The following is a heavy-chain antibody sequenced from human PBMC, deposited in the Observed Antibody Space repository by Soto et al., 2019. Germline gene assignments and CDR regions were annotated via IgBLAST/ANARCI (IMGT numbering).Heavy chain of an antibody. CDR1: GYTFTGYY. CDR2: INPNSGGT. V-gene: IGHV1-2*04. CDR3: ARVRSSGPNAFDI. J-gene: IGHJ3*02. Sequence: QVQLVQSGAEVKKPGASVKVSCKASGYTFTGYYMHWVRQAPGQGLEWMGWINPNSGGTNYAQKFQGWVTMTRDTSISTAYMELSRLRSHDTAVYYCARVRSSGPNAFDIWGHGTMVTVSS. D-gene: IGHD6-19*01.